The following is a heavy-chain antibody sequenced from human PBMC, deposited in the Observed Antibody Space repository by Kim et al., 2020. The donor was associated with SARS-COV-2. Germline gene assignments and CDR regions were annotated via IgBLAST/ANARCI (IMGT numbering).Heavy chain of an antibody. CDR2: ISYTGGTT. CDR1: GFTFSNYA. J-gene: IGHJ4*02. Sequence: GGSLRLSCAASGFTFSNYAMTWVRQAPGKGLEWVSTISYTGGTTYYADSVKGRFTISRDNSQNTLYLQMNSLRAEDTAVYYCAKRMATYGSGYYFCFDYWGQGTLVTVSS. D-gene: IGHD3-10*01. V-gene: IGHV3-23*01. CDR3: AKRMATYGSGYYFCFDY.